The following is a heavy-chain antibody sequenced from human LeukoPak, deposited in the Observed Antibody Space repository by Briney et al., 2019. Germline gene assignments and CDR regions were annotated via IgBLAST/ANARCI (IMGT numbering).Heavy chain of an antibody. J-gene: IGHJ4*02. CDR3: ASGYCSTTSCPHY. D-gene: IGHD2-2*01. CDR1: GGAITNYY. CDR2: IYYSGST. V-gene: IGHV4-59*01. Sequence: SETLSLTCTVSGGAITNYYLNWIRQPPGKGLEWIGHIYYSGSTYYNPSLKSRVTISVDTSKNQFSLKLSSVTAADTAVYYCASGYCSTTSCPHYWGQGTLVTVSS.